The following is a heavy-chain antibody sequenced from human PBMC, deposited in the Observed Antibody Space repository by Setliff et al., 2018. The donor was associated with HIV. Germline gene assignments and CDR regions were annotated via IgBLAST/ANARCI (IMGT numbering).Heavy chain of an antibody. CDR1: GDSISSITYS. CDR2: IYTSGNA. V-gene: IGHV4-31*03. Sequence: LSLTCTVSGDSISSITYSWNWIRQLPGKGLEWIGHIYTSGNADYNPSLKSRLSISVDTSKKHFSLKLSSVTAADTAVYYCAADTGFYFDSTGYSTAFDIWGPGTMVTVSS. D-gene: IGHD3-22*01. J-gene: IGHJ3*02. CDR3: AADTGFYFDSTGYSTAFDI.